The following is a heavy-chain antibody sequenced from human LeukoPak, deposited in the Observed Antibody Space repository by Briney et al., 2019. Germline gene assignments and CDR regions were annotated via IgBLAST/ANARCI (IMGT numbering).Heavy chain of an antibody. CDR3: ARHFFCDSSGFDAFDI. CDR1: GGSISSYY. V-gene: IGHV4-59*08. D-gene: IGHD3-22*01. Sequence: SETLSLTCTVSGGSISSYYWSWIRQPPGKGLEWIGYIYYSGSTNYNPSLKSRVTISVDTSKNQFSLKLSSVTAADTAVYYCARHFFCDSSGFDAFDIWGQGTMVTVSS. J-gene: IGHJ3*02. CDR2: IYYSGST.